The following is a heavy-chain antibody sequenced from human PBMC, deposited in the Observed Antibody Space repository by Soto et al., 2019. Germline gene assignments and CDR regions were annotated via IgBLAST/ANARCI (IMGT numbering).Heavy chain of an antibody. CDR3: AHRAFLCSGGRCYSHALYL. D-gene: IGHD2-15*01. CDR1: GFSLNPTGVS. CDR2: IYWDDDK. Sequence: QITLKETGATQVKPTQTLTLTCTFSGFSLNPTGVSLGWIRQTPGKALEWLASIYWDDDKCYSPSLRSRLTNTKDTSKYQLVFTIYNVDDVNTTTDYFAHRAFLCSGGRCYSHALYLWGQGTLGSVSS. J-gene: IGHJ4*02. V-gene: IGHV2-5*02.